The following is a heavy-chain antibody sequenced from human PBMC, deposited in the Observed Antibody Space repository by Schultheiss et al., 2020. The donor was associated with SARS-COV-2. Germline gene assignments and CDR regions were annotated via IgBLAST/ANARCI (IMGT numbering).Heavy chain of an antibody. CDR2: ISYDGSNK. D-gene: IGHD6-13*01. J-gene: IGHJ3*02. Sequence: GGSLRLSCAASGFTFSSYGMHWVRQAPGKGLEWVAVISYDGSNKYYADSVKGRFTISRDNAKNSLYLQMNSLRAEDTAVYYCARDGTPGTDAFDIWGQGTTVTVSS. CDR3: ARDGTPGTDAFDI. V-gene: IGHV3-30*03. CDR1: GFTFSSYG.